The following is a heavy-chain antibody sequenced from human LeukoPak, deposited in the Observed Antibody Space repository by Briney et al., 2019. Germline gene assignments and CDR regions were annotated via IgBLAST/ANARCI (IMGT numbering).Heavy chain of an antibody. CDR3: ASDSISMNAFDA. Sequence: KASETLSLTCTVSGGSFTTHYWSWIRQPPGKGLEWIGYISYIGSTNYNPPLKSRVTISIDTSKNEVSLMLTSVTAADTAVYYCASDSISMNAFDAWGQGTMVTVSS. D-gene: IGHD3-22*01. CDR1: GGSFTTHY. V-gene: IGHV4-59*11. CDR2: ISYIGST. J-gene: IGHJ3*01.